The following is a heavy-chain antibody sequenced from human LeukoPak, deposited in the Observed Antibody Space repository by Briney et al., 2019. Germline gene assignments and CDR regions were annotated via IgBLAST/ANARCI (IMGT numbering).Heavy chain of an antibody. CDR2: INPNSGNT. Sequence: ASVKVSCKSSGYTFTGYYMHWVRQAPGQGLEWMGRINPNSGNTGYAQKFQGRVTMTRNTSISTAYMELSSLRSEDTAVYYCARGRVAAVAGEDDYWGQGTLVTVSS. CDR3: ARGRVAAVAGEDDY. CDR1: GYTFTGYY. V-gene: IGHV1-8*02. J-gene: IGHJ4*02. D-gene: IGHD6-19*01.